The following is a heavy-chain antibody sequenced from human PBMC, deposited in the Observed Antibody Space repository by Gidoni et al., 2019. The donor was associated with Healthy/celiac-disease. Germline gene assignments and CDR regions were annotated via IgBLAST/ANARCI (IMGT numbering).Heavy chain of an antibody. CDR2: ISGSGGST. J-gene: IGHJ4*02. CDR3: AKDFPRWGPHPYFDY. Sequence: EVQLLESGGGLVQPGGSLRLSCAASGFTCSSYAMSLVRQAPGKGLEWVSAISGSGGSTYYADSVKCRFTISRDNSKNTLYLQMNSLRAEDTAVYYCAKDFPRWGPHPYFDYWGQGTLVTVSS. D-gene: IGHD1-26*01. V-gene: IGHV3-23*01. CDR1: GFTCSSYA.